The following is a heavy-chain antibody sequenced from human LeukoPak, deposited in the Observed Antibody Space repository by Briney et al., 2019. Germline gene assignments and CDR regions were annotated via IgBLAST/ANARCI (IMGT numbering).Heavy chain of an antibody. CDR1: GFTFSSYW. CDR2: IKQDGSEK. V-gene: IGHV3-7*01. Sequence: GGSLRLSCAASGFTFSSYWMSWVRQAPGKGLEWVANIKQDGSEKYYVDAVKGRFTISRDNAKNSLYLQMNSLRAEDTAVYYCAREGDYYDSSGPIKLTDYWGQGTLVSVPS. J-gene: IGHJ4*02. D-gene: IGHD3-22*01. CDR3: AREGDYYDSSGPIKLTDY.